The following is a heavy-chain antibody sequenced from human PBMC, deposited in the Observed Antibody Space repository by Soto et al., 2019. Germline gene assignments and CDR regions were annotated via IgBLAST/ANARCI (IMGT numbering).Heavy chain of an antibody. D-gene: IGHD1-26*01. V-gene: IGHV1-69*13. Sequence: SVKVSCKASGGTFSSYAISWVRQAPGQGLAWMGGIIPIFGTANYAQKFPGRVTITADESTSTAYMELSSLRSEDTAVYYCARAPITGSYSAGPRAIDYWGQGTLVTVSS. CDR2: IIPIFGTA. J-gene: IGHJ4*02. CDR1: GGTFSSYA. CDR3: ARAPITGSYSAGPRAIDY.